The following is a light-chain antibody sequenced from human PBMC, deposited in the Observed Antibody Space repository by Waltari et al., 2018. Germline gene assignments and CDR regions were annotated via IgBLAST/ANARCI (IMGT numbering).Light chain of an antibody. CDR2: DAN. Sequence: QSALTQPASVSGSSGQSITTSCTASSSDSGDYNIVSWYQQYPGKAPKVMIYDANRRPAGVSDRFSGSKSGNTASLTISGVHAEDEADYYCCSYAGSYTWVFGGGTKLTVL. CDR1: SSDSGDYNI. J-gene: IGLJ3*02. V-gene: IGLV2-23*01. CDR3: CSYAGSYTWV.